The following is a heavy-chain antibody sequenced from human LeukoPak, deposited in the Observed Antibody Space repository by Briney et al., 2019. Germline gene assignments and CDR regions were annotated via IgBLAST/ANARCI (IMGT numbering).Heavy chain of an antibody. V-gene: IGHV4-30-4*08. CDR3: ASAVIYGGNTFDY. CDR1: GYSISSGYY. CDR2: IYYSGST. Sequence: SETLSLTCAVSGYSISSGYYWSWIRQPPGKGLEWIGYIYYSGSTYYNPSLKSRVTISVDTSKNQFSLKLSSVTAADTAVYYCASAVIYGGNTFDYWGQGTLVTVSS. D-gene: IGHD4-23*01. J-gene: IGHJ4*02.